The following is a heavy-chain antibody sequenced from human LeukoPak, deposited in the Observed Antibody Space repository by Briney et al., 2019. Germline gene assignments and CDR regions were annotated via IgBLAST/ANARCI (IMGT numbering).Heavy chain of an antibody. Sequence: PGGSLRLSCAASGFTFSSYSMNWVRQAPGKGLEWVSYISSSSSTIYYADSVKGRFTISRDNSKNTLYLQMNSLRAEDTAVYYCAKDREMVRGVILIFTFDYWGQGTLVTVSS. CDR3: AKDREMVRGVILIFTFDY. V-gene: IGHV3-48*01. CDR1: GFTFSSYS. J-gene: IGHJ4*02. D-gene: IGHD3-10*01. CDR2: ISSSSSTI.